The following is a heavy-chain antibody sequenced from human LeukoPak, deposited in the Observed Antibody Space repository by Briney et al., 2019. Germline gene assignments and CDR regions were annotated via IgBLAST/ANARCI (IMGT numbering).Heavy chain of an antibody. D-gene: IGHD3-10*01. V-gene: IGHV1-2*02. CDR1: GYTLTGYF. Sequence: SVNVSCKASGYTLTGYFLHWVRQAPRQGLEWMGLINPNSGDTNYAQKFQGRVTMTRDTSISTAYMELSSLRSDDTAVYYCARDPFGDDHDFDHWGRGTLLTVSS. CDR3: ARDPFGDDHDFDH. CDR2: INPNSGDT. J-gene: IGHJ4*02.